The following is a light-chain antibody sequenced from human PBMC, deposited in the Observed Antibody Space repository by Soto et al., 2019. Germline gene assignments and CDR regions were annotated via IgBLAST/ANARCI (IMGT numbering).Light chain of an antibody. CDR3: QQYNNWPPWK. J-gene: IGKJ1*01. V-gene: IGKV3-15*01. CDR2: GAS. CDR1: QSVSSN. Sequence: EIVMTRSPATLSVSPGERATLSCRASQSVSSNLAWYQQTPGQAPRLLIYGASTRATGIPARFSGSGSGTEFTLTISSLQSEDFAIYYCQQYNNWPPWKFGQGTKVDNK.